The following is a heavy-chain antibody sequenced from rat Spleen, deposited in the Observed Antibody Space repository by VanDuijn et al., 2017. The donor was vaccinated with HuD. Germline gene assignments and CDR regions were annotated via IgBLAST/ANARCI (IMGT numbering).Heavy chain of an antibody. CDR1: GFTFSNYD. D-gene: IGHD1-7*01. CDR3: TNWGGMGFAY. V-gene: IGHV5-20*01. Sequence: EVQLVESGGGLVQPGRSMTLSCAASGFTFSNYDMAWVLQAPTKGLEWVAIISYDGYITYYRDSVKGRFTISRDNAKSSLYLQMDSLRSEDTATYYCTNWGGMGFAYWGQGTLVTVSS. CDR2: ISYDGYIT. J-gene: IGHJ3*01.